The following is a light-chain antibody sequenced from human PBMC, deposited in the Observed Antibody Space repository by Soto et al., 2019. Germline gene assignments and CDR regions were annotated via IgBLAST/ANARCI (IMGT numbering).Light chain of an antibody. CDR3: QQLSNWHPT. Sequence: EIVLTQSPATLSLSPGERATLSCRARQGVSSYLAWYQQKPGQAPRLLIYDASNRATGIPARFSGSGPGTDFTLTISSLEPEDFAVYYCQQLSNWHPTFGQGTRLEIK. CDR2: DAS. CDR1: QGVSSY. J-gene: IGKJ5*01. V-gene: IGKV3D-11*01.